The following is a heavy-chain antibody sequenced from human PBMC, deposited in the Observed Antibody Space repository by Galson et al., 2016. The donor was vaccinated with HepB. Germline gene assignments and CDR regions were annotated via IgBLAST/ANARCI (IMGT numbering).Heavy chain of an antibody. CDR1: GFSFMTYS. Sequence: SLRLSCAASGFSFMTYSMHWVRQAPGKGLDWVALISREGSKKYYADSVKGRFSISRDNSKNTLYLQMNSLRFEDTAVCYCARVSGYSSDYWGQGILVTVSS. D-gene: IGHD6-13*01. V-gene: IGHV3-30-3*01. J-gene: IGHJ4*02. CDR2: ISREGSKK. CDR3: ARVSGYSSDY.